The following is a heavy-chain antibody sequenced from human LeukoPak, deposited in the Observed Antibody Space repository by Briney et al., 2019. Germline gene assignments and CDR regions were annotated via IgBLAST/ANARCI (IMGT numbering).Heavy chain of an antibody. CDR2: FYNSGST. J-gene: IGHJ4*02. V-gene: IGHV4-59*01. D-gene: IGHD3-10*01. CDR3: ARDFQLYGSAQYYFDY. CDR1: GGSISNNY. Sequence: PSETLSLTCTVSGGSISNNYWTWIRQPPGKGLEWIGYFYNSGSTNYNPSLKSRVTISVDTSKNQFSLKLTSVTAADTAVYYCARDFQLYGSAQYYFDYWGQGTLVTVSS.